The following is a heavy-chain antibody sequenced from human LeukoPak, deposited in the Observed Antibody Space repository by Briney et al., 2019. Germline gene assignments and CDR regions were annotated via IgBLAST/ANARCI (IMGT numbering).Heavy chain of an antibody. CDR1: GGSISSSNW. V-gene: IGHV4-4*02. Sequence: SETLSLTCAVSGGSISSSNWWSWVRQPPGKGLEWIGEIYHSGSTNYNPSLKSRVTISVDKSKNQFSLRLSSVTAADTAVYYCAKSGGYGLIDYWGQGTLVTVSS. D-gene: IGHD1-26*01. CDR2: IYHSGST. J-gene: IGHJ4*02. CDR3: AKSGGYGLIDY.